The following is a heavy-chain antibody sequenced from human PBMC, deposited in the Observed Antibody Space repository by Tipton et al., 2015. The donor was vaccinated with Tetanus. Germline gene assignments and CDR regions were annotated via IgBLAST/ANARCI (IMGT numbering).Heavy chain of an antibody. CDR2: FSPIFRRP. Sequence: QVQLVQSGTEVKKPGSSVKVSCKSSGGTFSNYVFNWVRLAPGQGLEWMGGFSPIFRRPNYAQKFQARVTIRADESTSTAYMELRSLTSADTAVYYCAREAINSEDRRAFDVWGQGIMVTVSS. V-gene: IGHV1-69*01. J-gene: IGHJ3*01. CDR3: AREAINSEDRRAFDV. CDR1: GGTFSNYV. D-gene: IGHD3-22*01.